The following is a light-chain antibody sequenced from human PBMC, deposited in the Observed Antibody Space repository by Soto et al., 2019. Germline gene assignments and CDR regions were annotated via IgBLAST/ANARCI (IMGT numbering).Light chain of an antibody. V-gene: IGKV4-1*01. CDR1: QSVLYSSNNRNY. CDR3: QHSYSSPFT. J-gene: IGKJ3*01. CDR2: WAS. Sequence: DIVMTQSPDSLTVSLGERATINCKSSQSVLYSSNNRNYLAWYQQKPGQPPKLLISWASTREFGVPDRFSGSGSGTDFTLTISSLQAEDVALYYCQHSYSSPFTFGPGTKVDIK.